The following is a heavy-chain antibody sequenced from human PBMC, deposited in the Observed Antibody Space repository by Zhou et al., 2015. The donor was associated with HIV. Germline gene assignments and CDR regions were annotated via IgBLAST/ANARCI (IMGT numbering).Heavy chain of an antibody. V-gene: IGHV1-8*01. CDR3: ARGDSDYLGVHFSN. D-gene: IGHD4-11*01. Sequence: QVHLVQSGAEMKEPGASVKVSCKASGYTFSNYDINWVRQATGQGLEWMGWVNPNSGKTGYAQQFQGRVTMTRNTSINTAYMDLSNLRSEDTAVYYCARGDSDYLGVHFSNWGQGTLVTVSS. CDR1: GYTFSNYD. J-gene: IGHJ4*02. CDR2: VNPNSGKT.